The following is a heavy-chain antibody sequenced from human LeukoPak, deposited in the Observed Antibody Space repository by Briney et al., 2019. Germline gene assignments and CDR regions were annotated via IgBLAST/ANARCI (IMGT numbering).Heavy chain of an antibody. CDR3: LRGDRRDY. V-gene: IGHV3-21*06. CDR1: GFTFSSYG. CDR2: IDSSGGYM. Sequence: GSLRLSCAASGFTFSSYGMSWVRQAPGKGLEWVSSIDSSGGYMFYADSVKGRFIISRDNAKDSLYLQMNSLGVEDTAVYYCLRGDRRDYWGQGTLVTVSS. J-gene: IGHJ4*02.